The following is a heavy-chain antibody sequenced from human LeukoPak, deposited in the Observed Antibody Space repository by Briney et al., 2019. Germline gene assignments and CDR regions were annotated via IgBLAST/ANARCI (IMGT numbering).Heavy chain of an antibody. D-gene: IGHD3-10*01. CDR2: INHSGST. Sequence: SETLSLTCAVYGGPFSGYYWSWIRQPPGKGLEWIGEINHSGSTNYNPSLKSRVTISVDTSKNQFSLKLSSVTAADTAVYYCARHPELLDAFDIWGQGTMVTVSS. CDR3: ARHPELLDAFDI. V-gene: IGHV4-34*01. J-gene: IGHJ3*02. CDR1: GGPFSGYY.